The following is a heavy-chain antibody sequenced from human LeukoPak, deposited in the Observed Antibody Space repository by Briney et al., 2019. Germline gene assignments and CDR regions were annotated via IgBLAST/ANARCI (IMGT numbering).Heavy chain of an antibody. CDR2: IKQDGSEK. CDR3: ARSPDGFDY. J-gene: IGHJ4*02. Sequence: GGSLRLSCAASGFTFSAYWMTWVRQAPGKGLEWVANIKQDGSEKFYVDSVKGRFTISRDNAKNSLYLQMNSLRAEDTAVYYCARSPDGFDYWGQGTLVTVSS. V-gene: IGHV3-7*01. CDR1: GFTFSAYW.